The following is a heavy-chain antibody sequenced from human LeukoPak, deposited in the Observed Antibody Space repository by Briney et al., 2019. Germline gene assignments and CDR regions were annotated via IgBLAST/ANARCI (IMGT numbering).Heavy chain of an antibody. Sequence: GGSLRLSCAASGFTFSNYAMNCVRQAPGRGLEWVSTIIASGGNTLYTDSVKGRFTICKDTSKKTLYLHISSLRADDTVVYYCAKGGYDYVEVAYFDYWGQGNLVTVSS. J-gene: IGHJ4*02. V-gene: IGHV3-23*01. CDR2: IIASGGNT. CDR3: AKGGYDYVEVAYFDY. D-gene: IGHD5-12*01. CDR1: GFTFSNYA.